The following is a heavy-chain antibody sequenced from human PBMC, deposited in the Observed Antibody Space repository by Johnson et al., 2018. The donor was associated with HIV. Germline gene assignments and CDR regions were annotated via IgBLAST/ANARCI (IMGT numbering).Heavy chain of an antibody. J-gene: IGHJ3*02. CDR2: ISSSGGTI. CDR3: ASGYCSSTSCYGRKLLDDAFDI. Sequence: QVQLVESGGGLVKPGGSLRLSCAASGFTFSDYYMSWIRQAPGKGLEWVSYISSSGGTIYNADSVKCRFTISRDNAKNSLYLQINSLRAEDTAVYYCASGYCSSTSCYGRKLLDDAFDIWGQGTMVTVSS. CDR1: GFTFSDYY. V-gene: IGHV3-11*04. D-gene: IGHD2-2*03.